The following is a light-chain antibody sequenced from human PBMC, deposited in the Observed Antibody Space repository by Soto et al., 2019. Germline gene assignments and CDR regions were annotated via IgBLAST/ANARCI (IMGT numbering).Light chain of an antibody. CDR2: EVR. CDR1: IRDVGSYNL. Sequence: QSVLTQPASVSGSPGQSLTIACTGTIRDVGSYNLVSWYQQRPGEAPKLIISEVRNRPSGLSYRFTGSKSGNTASLTISGLQAEDEADYYCSSYTTTSTLVFGGGTKLTVL. J-gene: IGLJ3*02. CDR3: SSYTTTSTLV. V-gene: IGLV2-14*01.